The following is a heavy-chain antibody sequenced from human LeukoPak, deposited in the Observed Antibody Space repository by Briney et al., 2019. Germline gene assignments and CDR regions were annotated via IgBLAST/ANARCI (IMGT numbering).Heavy chain of an antibody. D-gene: IGHD6-13*01. J-gene: IGHJ4*02. CDR2: IYYSGST. V-gene: IGHV4-31*03. CDR1: GGSISSGGYY. Sequence: SETLSLTCTVSGGSISSGGYYWSWIRQHPGKGLEWIGYIYYSGSTYYNPSLKSRVTISVDTSKNQFSLKLSSVTAADTAVYYCARGDGRQQLVLVYWGQGTLVTVSS. CDR3: ARGDGRQQLVLVY.